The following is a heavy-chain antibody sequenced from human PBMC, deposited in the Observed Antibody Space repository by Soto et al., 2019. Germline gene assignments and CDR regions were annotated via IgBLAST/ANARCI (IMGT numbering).Heavy chain of an antibody. V-gene: IGHV1-69*01. CDR2: IITMFNTA. J-gene: IGHJ5*02. CDR1: GGSDVFNNYP. Sequence: QVQLVQSGAEIKKPASSVKVSCKASGGSDVFNNYPVSWVRQAPGPGLEWMGAIITMFNTADYAQRFLGRVTITADEFTRTVSMELTSLTSDDTAVYYCARHYPTAVSGAGWFDTWGQGTLVTVSS. D-gene: IGHD6-19*01. CDR3: ARHYPTAVSGAGWFDT.